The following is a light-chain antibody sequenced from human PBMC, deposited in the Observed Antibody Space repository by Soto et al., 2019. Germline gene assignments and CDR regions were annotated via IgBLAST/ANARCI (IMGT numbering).Light chain of an antibody. Sequence: EIVMTQSPATLSVSPGERATVSCRASQTVSGNLAWYQQRPGQAPRLLWYGASTRATGVPARFSGSGSGTEFTLNISSLQSEDFAVYYCQQYNNWPPWTFGQGTKVEIK. CDR1: QTVSGN. J-gene: IGKJ1*01. CDR3: QQYNNWPPWT. V-gene: IGKV3-15*01. CDR2: GAS.